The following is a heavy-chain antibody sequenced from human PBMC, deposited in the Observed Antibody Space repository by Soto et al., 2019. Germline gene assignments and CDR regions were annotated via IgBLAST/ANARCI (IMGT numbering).Heavy chain of an antibody. J-gene: IGHJ4*02. CDR1: GFSFSTYG. CDR3: AKWNGYGDY. V-gene: IGHV3-23*01. D-gene: IGHD1-1*01. Sequence: EVQLLESGGGLVQPGGSLRLSCAVSGFSFSTYGVNWVRQAPGTGLEWVSGVSGGSGVTHYADSVKGRFTITGDNSKNTGYLHMNSLRVEDTAVYYCAKWNGYGDYWGQGTLVTVSS. CDR2: VSGGSGVT.